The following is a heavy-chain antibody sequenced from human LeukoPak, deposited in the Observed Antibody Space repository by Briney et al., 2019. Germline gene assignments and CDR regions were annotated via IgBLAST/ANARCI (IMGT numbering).Heavy chain of an antibody. Sequence: GGSLRLSCPASGFTFSRYGMHWVRQAPGKGLEWVTAISYDGSNKYYADSVKGRFTISRDNSKNTLYVQMNSLRAEDTAVYYCAKEGYSTGYYSYYYMDVWGKGTTVNVSS. CDR1: GFTFSRYG. V-gene: IGHV3-30*04. J-gene: IGHJ6*03. D-gene: IGHD6-13*01. CDR3: AKEGYSTGYYSYYYMDV. CDR2: ISYDGSNK.